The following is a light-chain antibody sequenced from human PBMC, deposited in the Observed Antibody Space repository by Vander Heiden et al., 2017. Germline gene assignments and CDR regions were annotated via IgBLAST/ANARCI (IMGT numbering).Light chain of an antibody. CDR3: AAWDDSLSGFYV. V-gene: IGLV1-47*01. CDR1: SSIIGSNY. Sequence: QSVLTQPPSASVTPGQRATISRSGTSSIIGSNYVYWYQQHPGTAPKLLIYRNNQRPSGVPDRFSGSKSGTSASLAISGLRSEDEADYYCAAWDDSLSGFYVFGTGTKVTVL. CDR2: RNN. J-gene: IGLJ1*01.